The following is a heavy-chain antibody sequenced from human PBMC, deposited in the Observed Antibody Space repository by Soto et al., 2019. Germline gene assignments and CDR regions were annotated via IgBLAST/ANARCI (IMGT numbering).Heavy chain of an antibody. V-gene: IGHV4-31*03. Sequence: QVQLQESGPGLVKPSQTLSLTCSVSGGSISSVGHYWTWICQQPGKGLEWIGYIYYSGSTDYNPSLKSRVTISVDRSKNQFSLNLSSVTAADTAIYYCARESGGYDSSTRYGLDVWGQGTTVTVSS. D-gene: IGHD6-25*01. CDR2: IYYSGST. CDR1: GGSISSVGHY. CDR3: ARESGGYDSSTRYGLDV. J-gene: IGHJ6*02.